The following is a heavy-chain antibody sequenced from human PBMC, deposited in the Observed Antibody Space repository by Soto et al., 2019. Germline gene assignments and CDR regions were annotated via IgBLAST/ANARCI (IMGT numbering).Heavy chain of an antibody. J-gene: IGHJ6*02. Sequence: PSETLSLTCTVSGGSISSYYWSWIRQPPGKGLEWIGYIYYSGSTNYNPSLKSRVTISVDTSKNQFSLKLSSVTAADTAVYYCARDSITYCYDSSGPPAYYYGMDVWGQGTTVTVSS. CDR2: IYYSGST. CDR3: ARDSITYCYDSSGPPAYYYGMDV. D-gene: IGHD3-22*01. V-gene: IGHV4-59*01. CDR1: GGSISSYY.